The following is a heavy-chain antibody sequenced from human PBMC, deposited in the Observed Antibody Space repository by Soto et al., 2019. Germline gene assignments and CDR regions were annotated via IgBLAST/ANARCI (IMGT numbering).Heavy chain of an antibody. J-gene: IGHJ4*02. Sequence: GGSLRLSCAASGFTVSSNYMSWVRQAPGKGLEWVSVIYSDGNTYYADSVKGRFTISRDNSKNTVYLQMNSLRAEDTAVYYCARNIYGDSSGGYWGQGTLVTVSS. D-gene: IGHD4-17*01. V-gene: IGHV3-66*01. CDR2: IYSDGNT. CDR3: ARNIYGDSSGGY. CDR1: GFTVSSNY.